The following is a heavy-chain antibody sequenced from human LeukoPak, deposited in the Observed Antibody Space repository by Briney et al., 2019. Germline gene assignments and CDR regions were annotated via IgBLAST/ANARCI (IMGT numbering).Heavy chain of an antibody. CDR2: INSDGSST. J-gene: IGHJ4*02. V-gene: IGHV3-74*01. CDR3: ASSGPYCSGGSCGVDY. Sequence: GGSLRLSCAASGFTFSSYWMHWVRQAPGKGPVWVSRINSDGSSTSYADSVKGRFTISRDNAKNTLYLQMNSLRAEDTAVYYCASSGPYCSGGSCGVDYWGQGTLVTVSS. D-gene: IGHD2-15*01. CDR1: GFTFSSYW.